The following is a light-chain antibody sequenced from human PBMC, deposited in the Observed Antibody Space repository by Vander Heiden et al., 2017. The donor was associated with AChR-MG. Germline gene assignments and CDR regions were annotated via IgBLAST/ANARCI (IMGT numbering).Light chain of an antibody. Sequence: QSALTQPRSVSGSPRQLVTISCTGTGSDVGGYNYVSWYQQHPGKAPKLIIYDVNKRPSVVPDRFSGSKSGNTASLTISGLQAEDEADFYCCSYAGRYTWVFGGGTKVTVL. V-gene: IGLV2-11*01. J-gene: IGLJ3*02. CDR1: GSDVGGYNY. CDR2: DVN. CDR3: CSYAGRYTWV.